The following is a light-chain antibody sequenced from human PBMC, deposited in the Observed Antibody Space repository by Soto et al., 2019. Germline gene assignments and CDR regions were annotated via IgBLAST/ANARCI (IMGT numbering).Light chain of an antibody. Sequence: QSVLTQPPSASGSPGQSVTISCTGTSSDVGGYKYVSWYQHHPGKAPKVVIYEVTKRPSGVPDRFSGSQSGNTASLTVSGLQAEDEADSYCSSYGGTNNVVFGGGTKLTVL. V-gene: IGLV2-8*01. CDR3: SSYGGTNNVV. J-gene: IGLJ2*01. CDR2: EVT. CDR1: SSDVGGYKY.